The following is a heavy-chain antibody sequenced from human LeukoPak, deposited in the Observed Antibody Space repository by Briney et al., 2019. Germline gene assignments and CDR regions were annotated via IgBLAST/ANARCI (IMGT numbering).Heavy chain of an antibody. V-gene: IGHV3-7*01. J-gene: IGHJ4*02. D-gene: IGHD6-19*01. CDR1: GFTFSSYW. Sequence: GGSLRLSCAAPGFTFSSYWMSWVRQAPGKGLEWVANIKQDGSEKYYVDSVKGRFTISRDNAKNSLYLQMNSLRAEDTAVYYCARVSSGWYVDYWGQGTLVTVSS. CDR2: IKQDGSEK. CDR3: ARVSSGWYVDY.